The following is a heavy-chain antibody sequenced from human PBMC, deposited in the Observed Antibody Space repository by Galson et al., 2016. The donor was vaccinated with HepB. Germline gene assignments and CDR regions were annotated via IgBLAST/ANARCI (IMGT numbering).Heavy chain of an antibody. CDR2: ISAGGGST. CDR1: GFTFSSYA. CDR3: ARGVGGYYYDSSGYLDAFDI. Sequence: SLRLSCAASGFTFSSYAMSWVRQAPGKGLEWVSAISAGGGSTYYADSVKGRFTISRNNSKNTLYLQMNSLGAEDTAVYYCARGVGGYYYDSSGYLDAFDIWGQGTMVTVSS. D-gene: IGHD3-22*01. V-gene: IGHV3-23*01. J-gene: IGHJ3*02.